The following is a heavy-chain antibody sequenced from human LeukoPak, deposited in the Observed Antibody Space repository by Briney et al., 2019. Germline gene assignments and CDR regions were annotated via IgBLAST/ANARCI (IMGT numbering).Heavy chain of an antibody. Sequence: SETLSLTCTVSGGSISSYYWSWIRQPAGKGVEWIGRIYTSGSTNYNPSLKSRVTMSVDTSKNQFSLKLSSVTAADTAVYYCARGRGAAADIHWFDPWGQGTLVTVSS. D-gene: IGHD6-13*01. CDR2: IYTSGST. V-gene: IGHV4-4*07. CDR1: GGSISSYY. J-gene: IGHJ5*02. CDR3: ARGRGAAADIHWFDP.